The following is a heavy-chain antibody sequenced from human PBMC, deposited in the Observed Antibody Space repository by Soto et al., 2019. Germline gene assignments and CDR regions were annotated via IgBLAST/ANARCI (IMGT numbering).Heavy chain of an antibody. J-gene: IGHJ6*02. V-gene: IGHV1-69*12. D-gene: IGHD6-19*01. CDR2: TNPIFGTA. CDR1: GGTFRNYA. CDR3: ARGGAVAGTDVFRYGMDV. Sequence: QVQLMQSGAQVKKPESSVKVSCKASGGTFRNYAFSWVRQAPGQGLEWMGGTNPIFGTANYAQKFQGRVTSTADEATTTIYLGLSSLRSDDTAVYYCARGGAVAGTDVFRYGMDVWGQGTTVTVSS.